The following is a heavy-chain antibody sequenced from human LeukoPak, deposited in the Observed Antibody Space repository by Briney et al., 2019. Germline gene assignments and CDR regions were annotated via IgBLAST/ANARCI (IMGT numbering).Heavy chain of an antibody. Sequence: ASVKVSCKASGYTFTSYYMHWVRQAPGQGLEWMGIINPSGGSTSYAQKFQGRVTITRDMSTSTVYMELSSLRSEDTAVYYCARDGLLAHDAFDIWGQGTMVTVSS. J-gene: IGHJ3*02. V-gene: IGHV1-46*01. CDR2: INPSGGST. CDR1: GYTFTSYY. D-gene: IGHD3-3*01. CDR3: ARDGLLAHDAFDI.